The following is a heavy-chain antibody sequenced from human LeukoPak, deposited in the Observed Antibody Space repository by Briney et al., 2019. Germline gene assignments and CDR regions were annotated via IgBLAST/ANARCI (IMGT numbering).Heavy chain of an antibody. CDR3: TRDTRHYDILTGSQTSFDS. Sequence: GGSLRLSCAASGFTFSDYYMSWIRQAPGKGLEWVGFIRSKAYGGTTEYAASVKGRFIISRDDSKSIAYLQMNSLKTEDTAMYYCTRDTRHYDILTGSQTSFDSWGQGTLVTVSS. D-gene: IGHD3-9*01. CDR2: IRSKAYGGTT. V-gene: IGHV3-49*03. J-gene: IGHJ4*02. CDR1: GFTFSDYY.